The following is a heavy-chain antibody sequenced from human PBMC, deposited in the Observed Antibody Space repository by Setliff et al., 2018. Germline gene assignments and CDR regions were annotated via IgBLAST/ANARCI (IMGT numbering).Heavy chain of an antibody. D-gene: IGHD6-19*01. CDR3: ARARYSSGWYGGGGAFYYMDA. Sequence: LSLTCTVSGDSISSHFWTWIRQPPGKGLEWVGHIYYTGSTSYNASVKSRVTVSLDTSKNQFSLKLTSVTAADTAVYYCARARYSSGWYGGGGAFYYMDAWGKGTTVTVSS. CDR1: GDSISSHF. J-gene: IGHJ6*03. CDR2: IYYTGST. V-gene: IGHV4-59*08.